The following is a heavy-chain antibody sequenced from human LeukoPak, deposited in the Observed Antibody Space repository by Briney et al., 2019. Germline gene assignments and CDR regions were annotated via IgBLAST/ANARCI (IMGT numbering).Heavy chain of an antibody. CDR2: INSYNGNT. J-gene: IGHJ4*02. Sequence: ASVKVSCKASGYTFTSYVISWVRQAPGQGLEWMGWINSYNGNTHYAQKIHGRVTMTTDTSTTTAYMELRSLRSDDSALYYCARSGSSGEDRFLEWLLYDFWGQGTLVTDSS. CDR1: GYTFTSYV. CDR3: ARSGSSGEDRFLEWLLYDF. V-gene: IGHV1-18*04. D-gene: IGHD3-3*01.